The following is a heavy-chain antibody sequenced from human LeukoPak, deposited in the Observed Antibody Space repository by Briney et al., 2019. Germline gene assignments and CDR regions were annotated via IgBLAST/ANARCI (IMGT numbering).Heavy chain of an antibody. J-gene: IGHJ4*02. Sequence: ASVKVSCKASGYTFSNYGINWVRQAPGQGLEWMGWISAYNGNTNYARKLQGRVTMTTDTSTSTAYMELRSLRSDDTAVYYCARDGIGSDYVRYFDYWGQGTLVTVSS. CDR3: ARDGIGSDYVRYFDY. D-gene: IGHD3-10*02. V-gene: IGHV1-18*01. CDR1: GYTFSNYG. CDR2: ISAYNGNT.